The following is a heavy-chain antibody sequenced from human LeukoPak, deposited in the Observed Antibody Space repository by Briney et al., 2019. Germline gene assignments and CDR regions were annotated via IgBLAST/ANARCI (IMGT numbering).Heavy chain of an antibody. CDR1: GFTFSDHY. CDR2: ISSSGSYI. D-gene: IGHD6-13*01. V-gene: IGHV3-21*01. Sequence: GGSLRLSCSASGFTFSDHYMDWVRQAPGKGLEWVSSISSSGSYIYYADSVKGRFIISRDNAKNSLYLQMYSLRAEDTAVYYCARWHQLALDYWGQGTLVTVSS. J-gene: IGHJ4*02. CDR3: ARWHQLALDY.